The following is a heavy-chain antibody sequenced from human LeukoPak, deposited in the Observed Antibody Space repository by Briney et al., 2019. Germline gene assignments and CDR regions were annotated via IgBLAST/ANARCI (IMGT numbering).Heavy chain of an antibody. Sequence: GGSLRLPCAVSGFTFSRNSMNWVRQAPGTGLEWVASISTSISYIYYADSVKGRFTISRDNARNSLSLQMNSLRADDTAVYYCGRDPPQGPASEYWGQGTLVTVSS. CDR1: GFTFSRNS. CDR3: GRDPPQGPASEY. V-gene: IGHV3-21*01. CDR2: ISTSISYI. J-gene: IGHJ4*02.